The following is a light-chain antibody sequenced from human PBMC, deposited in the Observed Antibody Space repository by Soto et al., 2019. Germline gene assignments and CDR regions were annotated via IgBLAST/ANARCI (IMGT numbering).Light chain of an antibody. J-gene: IGKJ1*01. Sequence: DIVMTQSPDSLAVSLGERAPINCKSRQRVLYSSNNKNYLAWYQQKPGQPPKLLIYWASTRESGVPDRFSGSGSGTDFTLTISSLQAEDVAVYYCQQYYSTPPTFGQGTKVDIK. CDR3: QQYYSTPPT. V-gene: IGKV4-1*01. CDR2: WAS. CDR1: QRVLYSSNNKNY.